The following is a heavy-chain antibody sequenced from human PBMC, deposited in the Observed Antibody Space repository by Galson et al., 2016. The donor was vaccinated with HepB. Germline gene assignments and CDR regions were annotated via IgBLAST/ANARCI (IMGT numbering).Heavy chain of an antibody. CDR2: ISISGSSV. Sequence: SLRLSCAGSGFTFSRYNMNWVRQAPGKGLEWLGDISISGSSVYYADSVKGRFTISRDNDKNSVYLQMDSLRDEDTAVYYCARGADFYDSTGYFPPFAYWGQGILVTVSS. V-gene: IGHV3-48*03. J-gene: IGHJ4*02. D-gene: IGHD3-22*01. CDR3: ARGADFYDSTGYFPPFAY. CDR1: GFTFSRYN.